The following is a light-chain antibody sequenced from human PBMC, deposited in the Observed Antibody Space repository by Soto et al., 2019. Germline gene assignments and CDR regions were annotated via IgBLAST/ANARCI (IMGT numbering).Light chain of an antibody. V-gene: IGKV1-5*03. CDR1: QSISSW. CDR3: QQYYDNWT. CDR2: KAS. J-gene: IGKJ1*01. Sequence: IQKTQSPSTLSASVGDRVTITCRASQSISSWLAWYQQKPGTAPKLLIYKASTLQSGVPSRFSGSGSGTEFTLTISSLQPDDSATYYCQQYYDNWTFGQGTKVDIK.